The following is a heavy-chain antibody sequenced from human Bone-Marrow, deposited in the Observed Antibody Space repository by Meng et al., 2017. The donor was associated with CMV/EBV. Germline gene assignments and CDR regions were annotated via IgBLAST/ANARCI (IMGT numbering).Heavy chain of an antibody. Sequence: QVQLVESGXGVVQPXRSLSLSCAASGFTFSSYAMHWVRQAPGKGLEWVAVISYDGSNKYYADSVKGRFTISRDNSKNTLYLQMNSLRAEDTAVYYCASLEQWLVRDYGGQGTLVTVSA. V-gene: IGHV3-30-3*01. J-gene: IGHJ4*02. CDR2: ISYDGSNK. CDR3: ASLEQWLVRDY. CDR1: GFTFSSYA. D-gene: IGHD6-19*01.